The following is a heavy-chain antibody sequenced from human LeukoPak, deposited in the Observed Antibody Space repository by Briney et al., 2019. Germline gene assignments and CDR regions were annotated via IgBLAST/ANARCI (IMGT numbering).Heavy chain of an antibody. D-gene: IGHD3-3*01. CDR3: ASPGALEWEDY. CDR1: GFTFSSYS. Sequence: GRSLRLSCAASGFTFSSYSMNWVRQAPGKGLEWVSYISSSSSTIYYADSVKGRFTISRDNAKNSLYLQMNSLRAEDTAVYYCASPGALEWEDYWGQGTLVTVSS. CDR2: ISSSSSTI. J-gene: IGHJ4*02. V-gene: IGHV3-48*01.